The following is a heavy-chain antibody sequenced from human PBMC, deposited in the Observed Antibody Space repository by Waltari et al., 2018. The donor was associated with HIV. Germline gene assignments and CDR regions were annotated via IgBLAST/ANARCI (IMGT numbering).Heavy chain of an antibody. CDR2: IKSKNDGVTI. CDR3: VTDAVAVPLDTAY. D-gene: IGHD2-21*01. J-gene: IGHJ4*02. V-gene: IGHV3-15*01. Sequence: EVHLVESGGGLVKPGGSLRVSCTVSGFTFINAWMSWVRQAPGKGLEWLGRIKSKNDGVTIDYAAPVKDRFTILIDDSKHTLYLEMSSLKIEDTGIYYCVTDAVAVPLDTAYWGQGTLVTVSS. CDR1: GFTFINAW.